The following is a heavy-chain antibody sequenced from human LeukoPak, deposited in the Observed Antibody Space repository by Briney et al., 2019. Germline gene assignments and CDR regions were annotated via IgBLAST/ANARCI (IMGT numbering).Heavy chain of an antibody. CDR3: ARGFPRGIAAAGTDFDY. CDR1: GYTFTSYD. CDR2: MNPNSGNT. J-gene: IGHJ4*02. D-gene: IGHD6-13*01. V-gene: IGHV1-8*01. Sequence: ASVKVSCKASGYTFTSYDINWVRQATGQGLEWMGWMNPNSGNTGYAQKFQGRVTMTRNTSISAAYMELSSLRSGDTAVYYCARGFPRGIAAAGTDFDYWGQGTLVTVSS.